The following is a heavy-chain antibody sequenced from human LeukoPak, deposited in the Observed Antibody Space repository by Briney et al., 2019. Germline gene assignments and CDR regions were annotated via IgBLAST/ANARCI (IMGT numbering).Heavy chain of an antibody. Sequence: SGPTLVKPTQTLTLTCTFSGFSLSTSGVGVGWIRQPPGKALEWLALIYWDDDKLYSPSLKSRLTITKDTSQNQLVLTMTNINPVDNTKYYCAHRGFRGYASSWGQGTLVTVSS. CDR2: IYWDDDK. D-gene: IGHD5-12*01. CDR3: AHRGFRGYASS. CDR1: GFSLSTSGVG. V-gene: IGHV2-5*02. J-gene: IGHJ5*02.